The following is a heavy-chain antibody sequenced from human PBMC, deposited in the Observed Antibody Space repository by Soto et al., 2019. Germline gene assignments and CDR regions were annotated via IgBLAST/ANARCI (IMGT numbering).Heavy chain of an antibody. D-gene: IGHD6-19*01. V-gene: IGHV3-23*01. CDR3: AKSIAVAGFFDY. Sequence: EVQLLESGGGLVQPGGSLRLSCAASGFTFSSYAMSWVRQAPGKGLEWVSAISGSGGSTYYADSVKGRFTISRDNSKNMLYLQMNSLRAEDTAVYYCAKSIAVAGFFDYWGQGTLVTVSS. CDR1: GFTFSSYA. CDR2: ISGSGGST. J-gene: IGHJ4*02.